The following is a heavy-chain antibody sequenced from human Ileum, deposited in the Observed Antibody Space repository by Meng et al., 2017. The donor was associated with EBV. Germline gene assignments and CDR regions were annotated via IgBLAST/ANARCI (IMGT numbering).Heavy chain of an antibody. CDR3: AGDPHSGSPH. J-gene: IGHJ4*02. CDR1: GGSVSSAHSF. V-gene: IGHV4-61*01. CDR2: MSYSGST. D-gene: IGHD1-26*01. Sequence: QVQLQDSGPGLEKPSETLSLTCTVSGGSVSSAHSFWTWIRQPPGKGLEWIGYMSYSGSTNYSPPLESRVTISVDTSKNQFSLKLSSVTAADTAVYYCAGDPHSGSPHWGQGTLVTVSS.